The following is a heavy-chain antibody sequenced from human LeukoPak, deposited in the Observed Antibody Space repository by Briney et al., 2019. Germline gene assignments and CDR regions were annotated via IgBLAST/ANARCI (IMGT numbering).Heavy chain of an antibody. CDR1: GGSFSGYY. CDR3: ARVTMIVVVNWFDP. J-gene: IGHJ5*02. Sequence: SETLSLTCAVYGGSFSGYYWNWIRQPPGKGLEWIGEINHSGSTNYNASLKSRVTISVDTSKNQFSLKLSSVTAADTAVYYCARVTMIVVVNWFDPWGQGTLVTVSS. CDR2: INHSGST. D-gene: IGHD3-22*01. V-gene: IGHV4-34*01.